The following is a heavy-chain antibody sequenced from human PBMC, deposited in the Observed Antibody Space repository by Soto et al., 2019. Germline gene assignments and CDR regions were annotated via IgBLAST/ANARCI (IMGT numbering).Heavy chain of an antibody. Sequence: QVQLQQWGAGLLKPSETLSLICAVYGGSFSGYYWSWIRQPPGKGLEWIGEINHSGSTNYNPSLKSRVTISVDTSKNQFSLKLSSVTAADTAVYYCARGRGLIVVVVAATTRPYMDVWGKGTTVTVSS. V-gene: IGHV4-34*01. CDR1: GGSFSGYY. J-gene: IGHJ6*03. CDR3: ARGRGLIVVVVAATTRPYMDV. CDR2: INHSGST. D-gene: IGHD2-15*01.